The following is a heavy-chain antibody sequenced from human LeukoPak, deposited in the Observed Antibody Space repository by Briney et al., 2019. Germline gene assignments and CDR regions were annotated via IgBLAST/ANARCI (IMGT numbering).Heavy chain of an antibody. CDR2: ISYDGSNK. J-gene: IGHJ4*02. CDR1: GFTFSSHD. D-gene: IGHD6-19*01. Sequence: PGGSLRLSCAASGFTFSSHDMHWVRQAPGKGLEWMAVISYDGSNKYFADSVKGRFTISRDNSKNTLYLQMNGLRGNDTAMYYCAKDSSGQFDYWGQGTLVTVSS. V-gene: IGHV3-30*18. CDR3: AKDSSGQFDY.